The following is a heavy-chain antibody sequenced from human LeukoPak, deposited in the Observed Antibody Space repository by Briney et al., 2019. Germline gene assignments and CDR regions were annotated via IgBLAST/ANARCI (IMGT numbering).Heavy chain of an antibody. V-gene: IGHV1-69*04. J-gene: IGHJ5*02. D-gene: IGHD2-15*01. CDR2: IIPIFGIA. Sequence: WASVKVSCKASGGTFSSYAISWVRQAPGQGLEWMGRIIPIFGIANYAQKFQGRVTITADKSTSTAYMELSSLRSEDTAVYYCAREAQFYSWFGPWGQGTLVTVSS. CDR1: GGTFSSYA. CDR3: AREAQFYSWFGP.